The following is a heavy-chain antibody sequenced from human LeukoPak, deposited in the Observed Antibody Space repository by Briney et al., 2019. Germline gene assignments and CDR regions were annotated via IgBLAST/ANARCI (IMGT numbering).Heavy chain of an antibody. D-gene: IGHD3-22*01. J-gene: IGHJ4*02. CDR1: GFTFSSYW. CDR2: IKQDGSEK. CDR3: ARLGLGYDSSGYYLD. V-gene: IGHV3-7*01. Sequence: PGGSLRLSCAASGFTFSSYWMSWVRQAPGTGLEWVANIKQDGSEKYYVDSVKGRFTISRDNAKNSLYLQMNSLRAEDTAVYYCARLGLGYDSSGYYLDWGQGTLVTVSS.